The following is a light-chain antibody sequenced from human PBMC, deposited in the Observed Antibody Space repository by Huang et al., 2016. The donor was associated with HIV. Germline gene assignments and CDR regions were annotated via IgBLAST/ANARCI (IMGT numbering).Light chain of an antibody. CDR3: QQYSNWPRT. CDR2: GAS. Sequence: EIVMTQSPATLSVSPGERATLSCRASQSVSGNLAWYQQKPGQAPRLLIYGASTRATGIPARFSGSGSGTEFTLTINSLQSEDFAVYSCQQYSNWPRTFGRGTKVEIK. CDR1: QSVSGN. J-gene: IGKJ1*01. V-gene: IGKV3-15*01.